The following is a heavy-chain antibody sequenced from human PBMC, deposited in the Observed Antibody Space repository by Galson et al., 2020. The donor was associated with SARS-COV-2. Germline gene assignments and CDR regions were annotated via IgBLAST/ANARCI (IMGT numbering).Heavy chain of an antibody. CDR3: ARFYDSGSYYVGGTDDAFDI. Sequence: KISCKASGGNFSSYAISWVRQAPGQGLEWMGGIIHIFGQANYAQKFQGRVTITADESTSTAYMELSSLRSEDTAVYYCARFYDSGSYYVGGTDDAFDIWGQGTMVTVSS. V-gene: IGHV1-69*01. CDR2: IIHIFGQA. D-gene: IGHD1-26*01. CDR1: GGNFSSYA. J-gene: IGHJ3*02.